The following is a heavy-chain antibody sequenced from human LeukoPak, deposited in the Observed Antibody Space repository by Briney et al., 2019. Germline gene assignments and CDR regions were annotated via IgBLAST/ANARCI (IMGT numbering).Heavy chain of an antibody. CDR1: GGSISSYY. CDR3: ARHGAQYSYYFDY. D-gene: IGHD2/OR15-2a*01. Sequence: PSETLSLTCTVSGGSISSYYWSWMRQPPGKGLEWIWYIYYSGSTNYNPSLKSRVTISVDKYKTQFSLKLSSVTAADTAVYYCARHGAQYSYYFDYWGQGTLVTVSS. J-gene: IGHJ4*02. CDR2: IYYSGST. V-gene: IGHV4-59*08.